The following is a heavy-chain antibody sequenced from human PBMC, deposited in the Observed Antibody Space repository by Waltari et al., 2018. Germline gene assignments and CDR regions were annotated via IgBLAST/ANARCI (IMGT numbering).Heavy chain of an antibody. CDR1: GFTFSSYA. Sequence: EVQLLESGGGLVQPGGSLRLSCAASGFTFSSYAMSWVRQAPGKGVGWVSAISGSGGSTYYADSVKGRFTISRDNAKNSLYLQMNSLRAEDTAVYYCARADYDILTGGFDYWGQGTLVTVSS. J-gene: IGHJ4*02. V-gene: IGHV3-23*01. D-gene: IGHD3-9*01. CDR3: ARADYDILTGGFDY. CDR2: ISGSGGST.